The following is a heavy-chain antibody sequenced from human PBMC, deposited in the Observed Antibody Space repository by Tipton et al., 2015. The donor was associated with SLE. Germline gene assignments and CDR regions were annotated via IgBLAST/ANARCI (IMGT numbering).Heavy chain of an antibody. CDR2: IYYSGTP. CDR3: ARGARGNSYGSDEDFDY. V-gene: IGHV4-59*08. D-gene: IGHD5-18*01. CDR1: GASISGAY. Sequence: TMSLTCTVSGASISGAYWGWIRKAPGKGLEWIGYIYYSGTPSYYPFDYNPSLKSRVTISVPTSKTKFSLILTSVTAADTALYYCARGARGNSYGSDEDFDYWGQGTLVTVSS. J-gene: IGHJ4*02.